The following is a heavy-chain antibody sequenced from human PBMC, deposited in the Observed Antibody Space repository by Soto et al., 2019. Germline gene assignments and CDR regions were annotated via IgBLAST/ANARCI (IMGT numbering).Heavy chain of an antibody. D-gene: IGHD2-8*01. J-gene: IGHJ4*02. V-gene: IGHV1-24*01. CDR3: ATDPGYCTNGVCYTSRGAEY. CDR2: FDPEDGET. Sequence: ASVKVSCKVSGYTLTELSMHWVRQAPGKGLEWMGGFDPEDGETIYAQKFQGRVTMTEDTSTDTAYMELSSLRSEDTAVYYCATDPGYCTNGVCYTSRGAEYWDQGTLVTVSS. CDR1: GYTLTELS.